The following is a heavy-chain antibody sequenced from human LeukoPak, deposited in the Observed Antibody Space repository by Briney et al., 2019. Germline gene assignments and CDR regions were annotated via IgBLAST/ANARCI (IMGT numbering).Heavy chain of an antibody. CDR3: AGAGYSGSYYYYFDF. D-gene: IGHD1-26*01. Sequence: ASVKVSCKASGYTFTGYYIHWVRQAPGQGLEWMGWINPDSGGTNYAQKFQGRVTMTRDTSISTVYMELSSLRSDDTAVYYCAGAGYSGSYYYYFDFWGQGTLVTVSS. J-gene: IGHJ4*02. CDR1: GYTFTGYY. V-gene: IGHV1-2*02. CDR2: INPDSGGT.